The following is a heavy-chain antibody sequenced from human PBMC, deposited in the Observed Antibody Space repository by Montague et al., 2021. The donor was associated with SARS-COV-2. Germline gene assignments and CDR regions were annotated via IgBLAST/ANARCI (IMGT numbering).Heavy chain of an antibody. CDR1: GGSFSSGDSY. D-gene: IGHD6-13*01. CDR3: VATYNGNWYYFDY. Sequence: SETLSLTCSVSGGSFSSGDSYWIWLRQATGKGLVWIGDLHDAGSAYYNPTLRSRVTIYADTTKNSLSLKPKTVTAADTDDYSCVATYNGNWYYFDYWGQGTLVTVSS. CDR2: LHDAGSA. V-gene: IGHV4-39*01. J-gene: IGHJ4*02.